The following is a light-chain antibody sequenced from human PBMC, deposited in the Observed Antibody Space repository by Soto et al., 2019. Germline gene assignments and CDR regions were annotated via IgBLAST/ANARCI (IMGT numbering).Light chain of an antibody. V-gene: IGKV1-9*01. CDR3: QQLNSYPRT. Sequence: IPLTQSPSSLSASVGDRVTITCRASQDITSYLAWYQQKPGKAPELLIYAASTLQSGVPSRFSGSGSGTDFTLTISSLQPEDFATYYCQQLNSYPRTFGQGTKVEIK. CDR2: AAS. J-gene: IGKJ1*01. CDR1: QDITSY.